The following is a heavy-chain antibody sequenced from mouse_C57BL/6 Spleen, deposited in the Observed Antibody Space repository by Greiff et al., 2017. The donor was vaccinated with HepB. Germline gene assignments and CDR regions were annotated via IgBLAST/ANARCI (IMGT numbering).Heavy chain of an antibody. Sequence: VQLKESGAELVKPGASVKLSCTASGFNIKDYYMHWVKQRTEQGLEWIGRIDPEDGETKYAPKFQGKATITADTSSNTAYLQLSSLTSEDTAVYYCARGLPYGNYPYYFDYWGQGTTLTVSS. D-gene: IGHD2-1*01. CDR2: IDPEDGET. CDR1: GFNIKDYY. V-gene: IGHV14-2*01. CDR3: ARGLPYGNYPYYFDY. J-gene: IGHJ2*01.